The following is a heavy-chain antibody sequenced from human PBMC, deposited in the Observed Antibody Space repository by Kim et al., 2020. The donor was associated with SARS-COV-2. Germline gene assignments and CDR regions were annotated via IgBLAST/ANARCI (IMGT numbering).Heavy chain of an antibody. J-gene: IGHJ6*01. CDR2: IYYSGST. D-gene: IGHD3-10*01. CDR3: ARGSGRYRGMDV. V-gene: IGHV4-59*12. CDR1: GGSISSYY. Sequence: SETLSLTCTVSGGSISSYYWSWIRQPPGKGLEWIGYIYYSGSTNYNPSLKSRVTISVDTSKNQFSLKLSSVTAADTAVYYCARGSGRYRGMDVWGQGTAVSVSS.